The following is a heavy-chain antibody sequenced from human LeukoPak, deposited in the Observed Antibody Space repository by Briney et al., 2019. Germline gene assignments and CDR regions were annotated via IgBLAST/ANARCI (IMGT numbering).Heavy chain of an antibody. CDR3: ATYSITGAWAEYFLH. V-gene: IGHV4-4*07. CDR2: IHISGTT. Sequence: SETLSLTCTVSGGSISDYYWSWVRQPAGKGLEWIGRIHISGTTYYNPSLKSRFTMSVDTPKNQFSLKLSSVTAADTAVYYCATYSITGAWAEYFLHWGQGTLVTVSS. J-gene: IGHJ1*01. D-gene: IGHD2/OR15-2a*01. CDR1: GGSISDYY.